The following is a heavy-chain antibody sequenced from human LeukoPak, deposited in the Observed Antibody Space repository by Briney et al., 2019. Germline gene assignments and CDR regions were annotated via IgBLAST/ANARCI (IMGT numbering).Heavy chain of an antibody. V-gene: IGHV3-21*01. J-gene: IGHJ4*02. Sequence: PGVSLSLSCAASGFTFSSYSMNWVRQAPGKGREWVLSISSSSSYIHYADSVKGRFTISRDNAKNSLYLQMNSLRAEDTAVYYCARDQTAAAGTPFDYWGQGTLVTVSS. D-gene: IGHD6-13*01. CDR1: GFTFSSYS. CDR2: ISSSSSYI. CDR3: ARDQTAAAGTPFDY.